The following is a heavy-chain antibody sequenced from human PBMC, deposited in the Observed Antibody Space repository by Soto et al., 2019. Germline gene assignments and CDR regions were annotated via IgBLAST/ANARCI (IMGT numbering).Heavy chain of an antibody. CDR1: GFTFSSYS. D-gene: IGHD3-22*01. CDR2: ISSSSSYI. J-gene: IGHJ4*02. Sequence: GGSLRLSCAASGFTFSSYSMNWVRQAPGKGLEWVSSISSSSSYIYYADSVKGRFTISRDNAKNSLYLQMNSLRAEDTAVYYCARDYYDSSGYLAPLDYWGQGTLITVSS. CDR3: ARDYYDSSGYLAPLDY. V-gene: IGHV3-21*01.